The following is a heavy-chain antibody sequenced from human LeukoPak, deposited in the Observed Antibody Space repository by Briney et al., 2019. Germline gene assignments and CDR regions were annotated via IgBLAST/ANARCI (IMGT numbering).Heavy chain of an antibody. CDR2: IYITGRT. Sequence: PSETLSLTCSVSGYSISSYYWTLIRQPAGKGLEWIGRIYITGRTDYNPSLKSRVTLSVDAPKNQFSLKLTSVTAADTAVYYCARIGLSALGSRHFDSWGQGTLVTVSS. J-gene: IGHJ4*02. CDR3: ARIGLSALGSRHFDS. V-gene: IGHV4-4*07. D-gene: IGHD5-12*01. CDR1: GYSISSYY.